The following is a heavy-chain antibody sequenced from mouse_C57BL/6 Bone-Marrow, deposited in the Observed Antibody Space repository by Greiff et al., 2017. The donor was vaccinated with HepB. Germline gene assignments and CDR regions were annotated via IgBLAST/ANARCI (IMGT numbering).Heavy chain of an antibody. CDR2: ISNGGGST. J-gene: IGHJ4*01. CDR1: GFTFSDYY. D-gene: IGHD1-1*01. Sequence: DVHLVESGGGLVQPGGSLKLSCAASGFTFSDYYMYWVRQTPEKRLEWVAYISNGGGSTYYPDTVKGRFTISRDNAKNTLYLQMSRLKSEDTAMYYCARHVATVVATDAMDYWGQGTSVTVSS. CDR3: ARHVATVVATDAMDY. V-gene: IGHV5-12*01.